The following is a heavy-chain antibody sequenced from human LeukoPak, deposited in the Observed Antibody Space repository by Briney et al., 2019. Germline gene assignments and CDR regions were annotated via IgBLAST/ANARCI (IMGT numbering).Heavy chain of an antibody. Sequence: GGSLRLSCAASGFTFSDYYMSWIRQAPGKGLEGVSYISISSSYTKYADSVKGRFTISRDNAKKSLYLLMNSLRADDSAVYYCARDRAPSGFYLGDFYYWGQGALVTVSS. J-gene: IGHJ4*02. D-gene: IGHD3-22*01. CDR3: ARDRAPSGFYLGDFYY. V-gene: IGHV3-11*05. CDR1: GFTFSDYY. CDR2: ISISSSYT.